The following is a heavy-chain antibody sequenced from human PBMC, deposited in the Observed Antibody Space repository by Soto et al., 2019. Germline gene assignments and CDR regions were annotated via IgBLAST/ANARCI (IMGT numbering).Heavy chain of an antibody. CDR2: VFHNGNT. Sequence: QVQLHQWVAGLVKPSETLSLTCAVSGGSFTANYWAWVRQPPGKGLEWIGEVFHNGNTNYNPSLKSRVTVSADTSKNQFSLRLTSVTAADTAVYFCASARWDFWGQGTLVTVSS. J-gene: IGHJ4*02. V-gene: IGHV4-34*12. CDR1: GGSFTANY. CDR3: ASARWDF. D-gene: IGHD6-13*01.